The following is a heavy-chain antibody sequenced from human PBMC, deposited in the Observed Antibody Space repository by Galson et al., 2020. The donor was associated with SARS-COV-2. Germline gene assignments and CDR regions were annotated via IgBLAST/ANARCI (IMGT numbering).Heavy chain of an antibody. V-gene: IGHV4-31*03. CDR1: GGSISSGVYY. CDR3: ARVAIYAAALDS. CDR2: IYHSGIT. D-gene: IGHD2-2*01. Sequence: SETLSLTCSVSGGSISSGVYYWGWVRQHPGKGLEWIGYIYHSGITHYNPSLKSRLTLSVDTSKNQFSLRLSSVTAADTAVYFCARVAIYAAALDSWGQGTVVAVSS. J-gene: IGHJ4*02.